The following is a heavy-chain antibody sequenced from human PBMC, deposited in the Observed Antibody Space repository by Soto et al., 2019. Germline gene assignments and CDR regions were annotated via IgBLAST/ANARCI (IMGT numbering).Heavy chain of an antibody. CDR3: AYRTGFDY. D-gene: IGHD1-1*01. CDR2: ISKRGDST. CDR1: GFTFSDYY. J-gene: IGHJ4*02. V-gene: IGHV3-23*01. Sequence: GGSLRLSCAVSGFTFSDYYMTWIRQAPGKGLEWVSIISKRGDSTYYADSVKGRFTISRDNSKNTLYLQMNSLRADDTAIYYCAYRTGFDYWGQGTLITVSS.